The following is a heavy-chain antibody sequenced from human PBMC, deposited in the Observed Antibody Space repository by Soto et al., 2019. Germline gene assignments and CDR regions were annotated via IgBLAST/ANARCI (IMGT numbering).Heavy chain of an antibody. CDR3: AREPEDGVPGDY. V-gene: IGHV1-3*01. CDR2: IRVAQNAA. Sequence: QVQLVQSGAEVKEPGASVRVSCKTSGYTFTSHTLHWARQAPGQGLERMSWIRVAQNAARYAQRFQGRVTFSTDTSATTGYMELSDLTREDTAVYYWAREPEDGVPGDYWGQGTLVAVSS. CDR1: GYTFTSHT. D-gene: IGHD2-8*01. J-gene: IGHJ4*02.